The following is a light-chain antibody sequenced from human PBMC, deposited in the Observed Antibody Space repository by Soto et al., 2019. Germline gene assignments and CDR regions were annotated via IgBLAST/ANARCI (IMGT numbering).Light chain of an antibody. Sequence: EIVLTQSPGTLSLSPGDRATFSCRASQSVSSNYLAWYQQKPGQAPRLLIYGASTRATGIPASFSGSGSGTEFTLTISSLQSEELAVYYCQQRSNWPITVGQGTRLEIK. J-gene: IGKJ5*01. CDR3: QQRSNWPIT. CDR1: QSVSSNY. V-gene: IGKV3D-20*02. CDR2: GAS.